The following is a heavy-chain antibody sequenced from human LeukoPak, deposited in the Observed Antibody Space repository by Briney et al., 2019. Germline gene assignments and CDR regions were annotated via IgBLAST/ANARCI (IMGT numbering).Heavy chain of an antibody. CDR1: GGSVSYYY. D-gene: IGHD7-27*01. J-gene: IGHJ3*02. CDR2: LSYRGST. CDR3: ARREGAWGAFDI. Sequence: SETLSLTCTVSGGSVSYYYWSWIRQPPGKGLEWIGFLSYRGSTIYNPSLKSRVTMSLDTSQNQFSLTLASVTAADTAVYYCARREGAWGAFDIWGQGTMATVSS. V-gene: IGHV4-59*02.